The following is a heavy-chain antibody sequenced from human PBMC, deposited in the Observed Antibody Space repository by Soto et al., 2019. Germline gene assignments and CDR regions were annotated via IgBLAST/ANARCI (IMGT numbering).Heavy chain of an antibody. Sequence: PSETLSLTCTVSGGSISSYYWSWIRQPPGKGLEWIGYIYYSGSTNYNPSLKSRVTISVDTSKNQFSLKLSSVTAADTAVYYCARMGRYFDWLPNNWFDPWGQGTMVTVSS. D-gene: IGHD3-9*01. CDR1: GGSISSYY. V-gene: IGHV4-59*01. CDR2: IYYSGST. CDR3: ARMGRYFDWLPNNWFDP. J-gene: IGHJ5*02.